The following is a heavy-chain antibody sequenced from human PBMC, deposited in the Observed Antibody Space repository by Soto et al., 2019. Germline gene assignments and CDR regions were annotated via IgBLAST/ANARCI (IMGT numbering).Heavy chain of an antibody. V-gene: IGHV5-51*01. CDR3: ARAPRGSNFKYYYYDMDV. CDR2: IYPGDSDT. D-gene: IGHD1-7*01. Sequence: PGESLKISCKGSGYSFTSYWLGWGRQMHGKGLGWMGIIYPGDSDTRYSPSFQGQVTISADKSISTAYLQWSSLKASDTAMYYCARAPRGSNFKYYYYDMDVWRQETTGAVYS. J-gene: IGHJ6*02. CDR1: GYSFTSYW.